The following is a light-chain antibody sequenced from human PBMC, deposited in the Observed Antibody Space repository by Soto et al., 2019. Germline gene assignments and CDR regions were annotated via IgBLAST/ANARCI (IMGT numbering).Light chain of an antibody. CDR1: SSNIGAGYD. Sequence: QAVVTQPPSVSGAPGQRVTISCTGSSSNIGAGYDVHWYQQLPGTAPKLLIYGNNNRPSGVPDRFSGSKSATSDSLAITGLQAEDEADYYCQSYDSSLSGWVFGGGTQLTVL. V-gene: IGLV1-40*01. CDR2: GNN. CDR3: QSYDSSLSGWV. J-gene: IGLJ3*02.